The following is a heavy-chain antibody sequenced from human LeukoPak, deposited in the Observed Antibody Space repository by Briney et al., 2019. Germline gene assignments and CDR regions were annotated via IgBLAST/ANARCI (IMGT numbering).Heavy chain of an antibody. J-gene: IGHJ3*02. CDR2: ISGSGGST. V-gene: IGHV3-23*01. CDR3: ARGGSYLSAFDI. CDR1: GFTFSNYG. D-gene: IGHD1-26*01. Sequence: GGSLRLSCAASGFTFSNYGMSWVRQAPGKGLEWVSAISGSGGSTYYADSVKGRFTISRDNSKNTLYLQMNSLRAEDTAVYYCARGGSYLSAFDIWGQGTMVTVSS.